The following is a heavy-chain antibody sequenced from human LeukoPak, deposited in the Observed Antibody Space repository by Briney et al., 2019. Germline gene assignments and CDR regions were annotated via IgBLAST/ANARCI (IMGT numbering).Heavy chain of an antibody. J-gene: IGHJ4*02. D-gene: IGHD3-22*01. Sequence: GGCLRLSCAASGFTFSRYWMHWVRQAPGKGLVWVSRINSDGSFTTYADSVEGRFTISRDNAKNTLYLQMNSLRADDTAVYYCARDPNYDSSGYPFDYWGQRTLVTVSS. V-gene: IGHV3-74*01. CDR3: ARDPNYDSSGYPFDY. CDR1: GFTFSRYW. CDR2: INSDGSFT.